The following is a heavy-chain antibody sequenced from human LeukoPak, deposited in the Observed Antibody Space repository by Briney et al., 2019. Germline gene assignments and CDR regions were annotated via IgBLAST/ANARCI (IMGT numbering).Heavy chain of an antibody. Sequence: PGGSLRLSCVASGFSFNDYSMNWVRQAPGKGLEWVAVIWYDGSNKYYADSVKGRFTISRDNSKNTLYLQMNSLRAEDTAVYYCAREGYDAFDPWGQGTLVTVSS. V-gene: IGHV3-33*08. J-gene: IGHJ5*02. CDR2: IWYDGSNK. CDR3: AREGYDAFDP. D-gene: IGHD3-3*01. CDR1: GFSFNDYS.